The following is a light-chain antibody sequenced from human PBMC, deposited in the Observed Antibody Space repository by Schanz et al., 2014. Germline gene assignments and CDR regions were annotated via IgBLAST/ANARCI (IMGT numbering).Light chain of an antibody. V-gene: IGKV3-20*01. CDR2: GAS. CDR1: QNVSATS. CDR3: QQYGTSPWT. J-gene: IGKJ1*01. Sequence: EIALTQSPGTVSLSPGEGATLSCRASQNVSATSFAWYQQRPGQPPRLLIYGASKRAIGVPDRFTGSGSGTDFALTITRLEPADFAVYHCQQYGTSPWTFGQGTKLEIK.